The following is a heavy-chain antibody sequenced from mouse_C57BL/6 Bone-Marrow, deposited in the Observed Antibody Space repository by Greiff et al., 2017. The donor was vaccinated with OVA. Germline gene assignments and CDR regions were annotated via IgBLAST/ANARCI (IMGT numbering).Heavy chain of an antibody. CDR1: GYTFTSYD. Sequence: VQLQQSGPELVKPGASVKLSCTASGYTFTSYDINWVKQRTGQGLEWIGWLYPRDGSTKYKEKFKGKATLTVDTSTSTAYMELHSLTAEDSAVYFCARTFYAMDYWGQGTSVTVSS. CDR2: LYPRDGST. J-gene: IGHJ4*01. V-gene: IGHV1-85*01. CDR3: ARTFYAMDY.